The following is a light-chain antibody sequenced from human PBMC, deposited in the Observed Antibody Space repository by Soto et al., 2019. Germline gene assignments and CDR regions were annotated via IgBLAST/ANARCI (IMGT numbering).Light chain of an antibody. CDR1: QSVSSY. Sequence: EIVLTQSPATLSLSPGERATLSCRASQSVSSYLAWYQQKPGQAPRLLIYDASNRATGIPARFSGSGSGTDFTLTISSLEPEAFAVYYCQQSSNWPPLTFGGGTKVEIK. V-gene: IGKV3-11*01. J-gene: IGKJ4*01. CDR3: QQSSNWPPLT. CDR2: DAS.